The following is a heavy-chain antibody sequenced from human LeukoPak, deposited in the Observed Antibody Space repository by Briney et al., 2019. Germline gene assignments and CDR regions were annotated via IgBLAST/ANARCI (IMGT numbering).Heavy chain of an antibody. J-gene: IGHJ4*02. CDR1: GNYW. CDR2: INSDGSWT. D-gene: IGHD2-2*01. V-gene: IGHV3-74*01. Sequence: GPLRLSCAASGNYWMHWVRQAPGKGLVWVSHINSDGSWTGYADSVKGRFTISKDNAKNTVYLQMNNLRAEDTAVYCCVSFYETYWGRGTLVTVSS. CDR3: VSFYETY.